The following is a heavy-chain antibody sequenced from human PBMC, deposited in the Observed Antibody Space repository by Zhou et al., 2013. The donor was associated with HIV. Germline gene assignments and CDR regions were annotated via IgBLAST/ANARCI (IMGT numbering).Heavy chain of an antibody. Sequence: QVQLVQSGAEVKKPGSSVKVSCKASGGTFSSYAISWVRQAPGQGLEWMGGIIPIFGTANYAQKFQGRVTITTDESTSTAYMELSSLRSEDTAVYYCARSRDCSSTSCDYYMDVWGKGTTVTVSS. CDR1: GGTFSSYA. CDR3: ARSRDCSSTSCDYYMDV. CDR2: IIPIFGTA. D-gene: IGHD2-2*01. J-gene: IGHJ6*03. V-gene: IGHV1-69*05.